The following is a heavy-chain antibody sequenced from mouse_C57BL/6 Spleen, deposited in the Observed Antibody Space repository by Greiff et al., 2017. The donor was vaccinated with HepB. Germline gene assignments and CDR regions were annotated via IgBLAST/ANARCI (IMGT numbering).Heavy chain of an antibody. Sequence: VQLQQSGAELVRPGASVTLSCKASGYTFTDYEMHWVKQTPVHGLEWIGAIDPETGGTAYNQKFKGKAILTADKSSSTAYMELRSLTSEDSAVYYCTRPGSSHGVSYYFDYWGQGTTLSVSS. D-gene: IGHD1-1*01. CDR2: IDPETGGT. J-gene: IGHJ2*01. CDR3: TRPGSSHGVSYYFDY. CDR1: GYTFTDYE. V-gene: IGHV1-15*01.